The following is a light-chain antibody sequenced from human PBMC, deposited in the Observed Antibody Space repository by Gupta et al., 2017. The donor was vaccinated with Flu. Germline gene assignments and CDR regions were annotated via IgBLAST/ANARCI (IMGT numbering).Light chain of an antibody. CDR3: QVWDSSNDHWV. V-gene: IGLV3-21*02. CDR2: DDT. Sequence: SYVLTQPPSMSEAPGQTASITCGGTNIGSKGVHWYQQRPGQAPVLVVYDDTNRPSGIPERFSGSKSGNTATLTISRVEAGDEADYYCQVWDSSNDHWVFGGGTKLTVL. CDR1: NIGSKG. J-gene: IGLJ3*02.